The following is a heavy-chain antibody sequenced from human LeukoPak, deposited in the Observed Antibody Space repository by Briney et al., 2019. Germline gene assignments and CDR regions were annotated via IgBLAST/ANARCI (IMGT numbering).Heavy chain of an antibody. V-gene: IGHV3-23*01. CDR3: ARLDSSGYYFDY. Sequence: GGSLRLSCAASGFTFSSYAMSWVRQAPGKGLEWVSAISGSGGSTYYADSVKGRFTISRDNSKNTLYLQMNSLRAEDTAVYYCARLDSSGYYFDYWGQGTLVTVSS. CDR1: GFTFSSYA. CDR2: ISGSGGST. D-gene: IGHD3-22*01. J-gene: IGHJ4*02.